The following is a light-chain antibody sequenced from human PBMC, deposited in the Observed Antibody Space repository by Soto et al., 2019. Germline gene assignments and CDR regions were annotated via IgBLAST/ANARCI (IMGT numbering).Light chain of an antibody. Sequence: DIVMTQSPDSLAVSLGERATINCKSSQSVLYSSNNKNYLAWYQQRPGQPPKLLIYWASTRESGVPDRFSGSGSGTDFTLTITSLQAEDVAVYNCQQYESTPPTCGQGTKLEI. CDR2: WAS. CDR1: QSVLYSSNNKNY. CDR3: QQYESTPPT. V-gene: IGKV4-1*01. J-gene: IGKJ2*01.